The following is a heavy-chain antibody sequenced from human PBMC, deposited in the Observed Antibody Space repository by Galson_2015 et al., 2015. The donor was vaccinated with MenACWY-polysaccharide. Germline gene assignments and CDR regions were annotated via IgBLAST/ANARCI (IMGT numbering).Heavy chain of an antibody. CDR3: SKGVREVDNWLDP. CDR2: ITDSGSST. J-gene: IGHJ5*02. CDR1: GFTFSSYV. Sequence: SLRLSCAVSGFTFSSYVMSWVRQAPGRGLEWVSSITDSGSSTYYVDSVKGRFTISRDNSKNTLFLQMNIVRADDTAVDYCSKGVREVDNWLDPWGQGALVTVSS. V-gene: IGHV3-23*01. D-gene: IGHD1-1*01.